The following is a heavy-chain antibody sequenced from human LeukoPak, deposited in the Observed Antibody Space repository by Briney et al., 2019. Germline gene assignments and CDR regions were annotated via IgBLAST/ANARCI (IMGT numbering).Heavy chain of an antibody. CDR2: TVSEIDGGTI. Sequence: GGSLRLSCAASGFTFNYAWMSWVRQVPGKGLEWVGQTVSEIDGGTIDYATPVKGRFTISRDDSKSTLYLQMNSLKIEDTALYYCTTDEDWNYARKDVWGQGATVIVSS. D-gene: IGHD1-7*01. CDR3: TTDEDWNYARKDV. V-gene: IGHV3-15*04. CDR1: GFTFNYAW. J-gene: IGHJ6*02.